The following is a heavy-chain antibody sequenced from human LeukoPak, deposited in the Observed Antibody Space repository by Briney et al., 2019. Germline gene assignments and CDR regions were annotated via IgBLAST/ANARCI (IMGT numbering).Heavy chain of an antibody. J-gene: IGHJ4*02. CDR3: ARDVLYYYDSSGYYFDY. CDR2: ISSSGSTI. Sequence: PGGSLRLSCAASGFTFSDYYMSWIRQAPGKGLEWVSYISSSGSTIYYADSVKGRFTISRDNAKNSLYLQMNSLRAEDTAVYYYARDVLYYYDSSGYYFDYWGQGTLVTVSS. CDR1: GFTFSDYY. V-gene: IGHV3-11*01. D-gene: IGHD3-22*01.